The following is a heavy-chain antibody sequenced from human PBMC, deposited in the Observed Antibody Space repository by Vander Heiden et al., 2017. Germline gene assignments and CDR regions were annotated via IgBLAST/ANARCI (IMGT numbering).Heavy chain of an antibody. D-gene: IGHD6-19*01. CDR1: GFTFSSYD. CDR3: ATAVSSGWVHYFDY. CDR2: ISSSGNTI. J-gene: IGHJ4*02. Sequence: EVLLVESGGGLVQPGGSLRLSCAASGFTFSSYDINWVRQAPGKGLEWVSYISSSGNTIYHADSVKGRFTISRDNAKNSLFLQMNSLRAEDTAVYYCATAVSSGWVHYFDYWGQGTLVTVSS. V-gene: IGHV3-48*03.